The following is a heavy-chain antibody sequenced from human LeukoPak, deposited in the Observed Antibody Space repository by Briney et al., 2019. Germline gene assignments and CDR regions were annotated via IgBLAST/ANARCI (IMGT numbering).Heavy chain of an antibody. CDR2: ISGSGGST. V-gene: IGHV3-23*01. J-gene: IGHJ6*03. CDR3: AKDCHNWNDLYYYYMDV. Sequence: GGSLRLSCVASGFTFSSYAMSWVRQAPGKGLEWVSAISGSGGSTYYADSVKGRFTISRDNSKNTLYLQMNSLRAEDTAVYCCAKDCHNWNDLYYYYMDVWGKGTTVTVSS. CDR1: GFTFSSYA. D-gene: IGHD1-1*01.